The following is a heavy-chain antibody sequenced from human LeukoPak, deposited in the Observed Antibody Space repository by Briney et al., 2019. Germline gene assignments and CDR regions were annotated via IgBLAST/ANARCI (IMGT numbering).Heavy chain of an antibody. Sequence: SETLSLTCTVSGGSISSGSYYWSWIRQPAGKGLEWIGRIYTSGSTYYNPSLKSRVTISVDTSKNQFSLKLSSVTAADTAVHYCARDPSGWYDYWGQGTLVTVSS. CDR2: IYTSGST. CDR1: GGSISSGSYY. V-gene: IGHV4-61*02. CDR3: ARDPSGWYDY. J-gene: IGHJ4*02. D-gene: IGHD6-19*01.